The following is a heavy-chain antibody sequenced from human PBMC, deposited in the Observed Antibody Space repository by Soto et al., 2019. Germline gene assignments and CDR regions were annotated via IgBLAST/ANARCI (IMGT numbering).Heavy chain of an antibody. CDR3: AGLWNGHYLGAFDI. Sequence: VQSGAEVKNPGASVKVSCKTSGYTFTTYAMHWVRQAPGQGLEWMGRINADNGDTTFSQKFQGRVTIVRDTYASTVYMELSSLRSEDTAVYYCAGLWNGHYLGAFDIWGQGTMVVVSS. CDR2: INADNGDT. J-gene: IGHJ3*02. D-gene: IGHD1-1*01. CDR1: GYTFTTYA. V-gene: IGHV1-3*01.